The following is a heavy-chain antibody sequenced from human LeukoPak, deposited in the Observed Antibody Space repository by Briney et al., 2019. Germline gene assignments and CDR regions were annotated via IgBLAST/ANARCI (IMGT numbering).Heavy chain of an antibody. CDR1: GFTLSHYG. J-gene: IGHJ4*02. CDR2: IWYDGSNK. V-gene: IGHV3-33*01. Sequence: PGRSLRLSCAASGFTLSHYGMHWVRQAPGKGLEWVSLIWYDGSNKYYADSVKGRFTISRDDSKNTAYLQMNSLKTEDTAVYYCTRHEEMATIQTIDYWGQGTLVTVSS. D-gene: IGHD5-24*01. CDR3: TRHEEMATIQTIDY.